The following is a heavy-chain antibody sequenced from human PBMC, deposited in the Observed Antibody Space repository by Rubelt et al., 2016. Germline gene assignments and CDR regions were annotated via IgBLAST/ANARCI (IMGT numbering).Heavy chain of an antibody. J-gene: IGHJ5*02. CDR3: ARDVHRYDFWSGYPNLNWFDP. CDR2: MNPNSGNT. D-gene: IGHD3-3*01. Sequence: QVQLVQSGAEVKKPGASVKVSCKASGYTFTSYDINWVRQATGQGLEWMGWMNPNSGNTGYAQKFQGRVTMTRDTSISTAYMELSRLRSDDTAVYYCARDVHRYDFWSGYPNLNWFDPWGQGTLVTVSS. V-gene: IGHV1-8*01. CDR1: GYTFTSYD.